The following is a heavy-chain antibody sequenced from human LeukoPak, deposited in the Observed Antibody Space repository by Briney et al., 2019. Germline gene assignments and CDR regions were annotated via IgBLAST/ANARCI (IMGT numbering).Heavy chain of an antibody. CDR2: LNQSGST. D-gene: IGHD5-24*01. Sequence: SETLSLTCAVHRGSFSGYYWSLIRQPPRKGLEWIGELNQSGSTNYNPSLKSRVTISVDTSKNQFSLKLSSVTAADTAVYYCARRPRMGWLQFYEIRFDYWGQGTLVTVSS. CDR3: ARRPRMGWLQFYEIRFDY. V-gene: IGHV4-34*01. CDR1: RGSFSGYY. J-gene: IGHJ4*02.